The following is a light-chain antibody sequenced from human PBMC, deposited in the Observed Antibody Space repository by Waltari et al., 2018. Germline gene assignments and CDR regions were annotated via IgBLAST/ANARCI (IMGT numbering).Light chain of an antibody. V-gene: IGLV2-14*01. CDR2: EVS. J-gene: IGLJ3*02. CDR3: SSYTSSSTL. Sequence: QSALTQPASVSGSPGQSITISCPGTSSDVGGYNYVSWYQQHPGKAPKLMIYEVSNRPSGVSNRFSGYKSGNTASLTISGLQAEDEADYYCSSYTSSSTLFGGGTKLTVL. CDR1: SSDVGGYNY.